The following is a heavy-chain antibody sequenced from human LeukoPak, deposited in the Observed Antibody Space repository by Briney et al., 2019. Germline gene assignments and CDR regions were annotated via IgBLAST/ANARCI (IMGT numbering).Heavy chain of an antibody. D-gene: IGHD1-26*01. J-gene: IGHJ2*01. CDR1: GYTFTGYY. V-gene: IGHV1-69*13. CDR2: IIPIFGTA. CDR3: ARRSLGATPGYFDL. Sequence: SVKVSCKASGYTFTGYYMHWVRQAPGQGLEWMGGIIPIFGTANYAQKFQGRVTITADESTSTAYMELSSLRSEDTAVYYCARRSLGATPGYFDLWGRGTLVTVSS.